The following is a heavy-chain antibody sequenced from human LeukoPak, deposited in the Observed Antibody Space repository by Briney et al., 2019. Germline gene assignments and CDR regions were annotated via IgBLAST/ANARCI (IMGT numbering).Heavy chain of an antibody. D-gene: IGHD2-21*02. CDR3: TVAYCGSDCYSGY. Sequence: ARSLSLSCAVYTLTLSGSATHWVSHASGKGLEWDGRIRSKVYSYATAYAASVKGRFTISRDDSKNTAYLQMNSLEIEDTAVYYFTVAYCGSDCYSGYWGQGSQVSVSS. V-gene: IGHV3-73*01. J-gene: IGHJ4*02. CDR1: TLTLSGSA. CDR2: IRSKVYSYAT.